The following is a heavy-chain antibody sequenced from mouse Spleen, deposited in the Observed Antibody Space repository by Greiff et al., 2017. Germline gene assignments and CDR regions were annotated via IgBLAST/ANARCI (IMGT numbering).Heavy chain of an antibody. V-gene: IGHV10-1*01. Sequence: EVQGVESGGGLVQPKGSLKLSCAASGFSFNTYAMNWVRQAPGKGLEWVARIRSKSNNYATYYADSVKDRFTISRDDSESMLYLQMNNLKTEDTAMYYCVRHPEHSAYYFDYWGQGTTLTVSS. CDR1: GFSFNTYA. CDR2: IRSKSNNYAT. CDR3: VRHPEHSAYYFDY. J-gene: IGHJ2*01.